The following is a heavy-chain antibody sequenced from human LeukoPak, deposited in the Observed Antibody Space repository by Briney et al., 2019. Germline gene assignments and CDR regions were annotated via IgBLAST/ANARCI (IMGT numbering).Heavy chain of an antibody. V-gene: IGHV3-30-3*01. CDR1: GVTFITYA. Sequence: GGSLRFSCAASGVTFITYAMHWVRQAPGRGLEWVAFVSYDGSNKYYADSVKGRFTISRDNSKNTLCLQMNSLRPEDTAVYYCARDSYGMDVWGQGTTVTVSS. CDR3: ARDSYGMDV. CDR2: VSYDGSNK. J-gene: IGHJ6*02.